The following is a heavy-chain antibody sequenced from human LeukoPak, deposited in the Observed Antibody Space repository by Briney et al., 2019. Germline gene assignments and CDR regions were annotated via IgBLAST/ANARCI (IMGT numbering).Heavy chain of an antibody. J-gene: IGHJ3*02. Sequence: SETLSLTCTVSGGSISSGDYYWSWIRQPPGKGLEWIGYIYYRGSTYYNPSLKSRVTISVDTSKNQFSLKLSSVTAADTAVYYCARAQWWELFTFDIWGQGTMVTVSS. D-gene: IGHD1-26*01. CDR2: IYYRGST. CDR1: GGSISSGDYY. CDR3: ARAQWWELFTFDI. V-gene: IGHV4-30-4*08.